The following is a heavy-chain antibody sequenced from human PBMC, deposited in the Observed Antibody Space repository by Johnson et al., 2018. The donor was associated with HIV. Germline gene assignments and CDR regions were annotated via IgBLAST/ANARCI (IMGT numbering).Heavy chain of an antibody. Sequence: MLLVESGGGLVQPGGSLRLSCAASGFTFSSYAMSLVRQAPGKGLEWVSGISWNGGSTGYADSVKGRFSISRDNSRNTLYLQMSSLRPEDTAVYFCARVGVSGYDLAAFDIWGQGTMVTVSA. V-gene: IGHV3-23*04. CDR3: ARVGVSGYDLAAFDI. CDR1: GFTFSSYA. J-gene: IGHJ3*02. CDR2: ISWNGGST. D-gene: IGHD5-12*01.